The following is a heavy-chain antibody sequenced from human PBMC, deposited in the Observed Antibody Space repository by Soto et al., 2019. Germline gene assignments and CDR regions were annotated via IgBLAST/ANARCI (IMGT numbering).Heavy chain of an antibody. J-gene: IGHJ6*02. CDR2: IKQDGSEK. CDR3: AREVVPAALSRSYYYYYGMDV. V-gene: IGHV3-7*05. CDR1: GFTFSSYW. D-gene: IGHD2-2*01. Sequence: GGSLRLSCAASGFTFSSYWMSWVRQAPGKGLEWVANIKQDGSEKYYVDSVKGRFTISRDNAKNSLYLQMSSLRAEDTAVYYCAREVVPAALSRSYYYYYGMDVWGQGTTVTV.